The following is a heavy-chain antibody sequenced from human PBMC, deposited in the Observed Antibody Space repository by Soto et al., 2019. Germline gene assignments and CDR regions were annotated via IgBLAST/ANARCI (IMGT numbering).Heavy chain of an antibody. V-gene: IGHV1-46*03. J-gene: IGHJ1*01. D-gene: IGHD3-22*01. CDR2: INPSGGST. CDR3: AREVGDYYDSSGTGYFQH. CDR1: GYTFTNYY. Sequence: ASVKVSCKASGYTFTNYYIHWVRQAPGQGLEWMGIINPSGGSTRYAQKFQGRVTMTRDTSTSTVYMELSSLRSEDTAVYYCAREVGDYYDSSGTGYFQHWG.